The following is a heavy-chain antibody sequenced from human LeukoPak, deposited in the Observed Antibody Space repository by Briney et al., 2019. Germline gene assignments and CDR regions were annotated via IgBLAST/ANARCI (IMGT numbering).Heavy chain of an antibody. V-gene: IGHV4-38-2*01. CDR1: GYSISSGYY. J-gene: IGHJ4*02. D-gene: IGHD3-3*01. Sequence: SETLSLTCAVSGYSISSGYYWGWIRQPPGKGLEWIGSIYHSGSTYYNPSLKSRVTISVGTSKNQFSLKLSSVTAADTAVYYCAATKYDFWSGYYLWGQGTLVTVSS. CDR2: IYHSGST. CDR3: AATKYDFWSGYYL.